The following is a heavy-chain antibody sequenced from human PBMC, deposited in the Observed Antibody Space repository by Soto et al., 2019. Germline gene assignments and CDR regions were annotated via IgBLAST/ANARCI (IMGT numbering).Heavy chain of an antibody. CDR2: VYYSGST. CDR3: GFGRFPSPVFDI. J-gene: IGHJ3*02. D-gene: IGHD3-10*01. Sequence: SETLSLTCAVSGVSISSYYWSWIRQPPGKGLEWIGNVYYSGSTRYNPSLKSRLTISLDPSNSHFSLRLASVSAADTAVYYCGFGRFPSPVFDIWGQGTTVT. CDR1: GVSISSYY. V-gene: IGHV4-59*08.